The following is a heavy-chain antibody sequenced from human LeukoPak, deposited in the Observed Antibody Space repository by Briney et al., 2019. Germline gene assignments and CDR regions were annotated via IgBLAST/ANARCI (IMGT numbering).Heavy chain of an antibody. CDR3: ARDYRFYYDSSGYFS. CDR1: GGSISSSSYY. J-gene: IGHJ4*02. D-gene: IGHD3-22*01. Sequence: PSETLSLTCTVSGGSISSSSYYWGWIRQPPGKGLEWIGSIYYSGSTYYNPSLKSRVTISVDTSKNQFSLKLSSVTAADTAVYYCARDYRFYYDSSGYFSWGQGTLVTVSS. CDR2: IYYSGST. V-gene: IGHV4-39*07.